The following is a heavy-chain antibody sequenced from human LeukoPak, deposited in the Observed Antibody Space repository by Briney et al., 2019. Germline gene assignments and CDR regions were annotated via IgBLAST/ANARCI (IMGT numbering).Heavy chain of an antibody. CDR2: IYYSGST. CDR1: GGSISSSSYY. CDR3: ARDCTLYYGSGYYFDY. V-gene: IGHV4-39*07. J-gene: IGHJ4*02. Sequence: PSETLALTCTVSGGSISSSSYYWGWIRQPPGKGLEWIGSIYYSGSTYYNPSLKSRFTISVDTSKNQFSLKVSSVTAADTAVYYCARDCTLYYGSGYYFDYWGQGTLVTVSS. D-gene: IGHD3-10*01.